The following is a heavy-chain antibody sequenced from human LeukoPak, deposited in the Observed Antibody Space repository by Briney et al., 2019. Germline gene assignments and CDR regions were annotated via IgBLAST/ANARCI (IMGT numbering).Heavy chain of an antibody. D-gene: IGHD3-10*01. CDR1: GYTFTSYG. CDR2: ISAYNGNT. J-gene: IGHJ4*02. V-gene: IGHV1-18*01. CDR3: GTYYYGSGSYGPVDY. Sequence: ASVKVSSKASGYTFTSYGISWVRQAPGQGLEWMGWISAYNGNTNYAQKLQGRVTMTTDTSTSTAYMELRSLRSDDTAVYYCGTYYYGSGSYGPVDYWGQGTLVTVSS.